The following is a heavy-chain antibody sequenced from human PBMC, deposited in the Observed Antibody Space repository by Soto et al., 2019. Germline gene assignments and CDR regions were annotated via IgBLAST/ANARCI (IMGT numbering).Heavy chain of an antibody. CDR2: IIPIFGTA. CDR3: AREWFGSYRVGYFDY. Sequence: QVQLVQSGAEVKKPGSSVKVSCKASGGTFSSYAISWVRQAPGQGLEWMGGIIPIFGTANYAQKFQGRVTITADESTSTAYMELSSRRSEDTAVYYCAREWFGSYRVGYFDYWGQGTLVTVSS. V-gene: IGHV1-69*12. J-gene: IGHJ4*02. D-gene: IGHD3-16*02. CDR1: GGTFSSYA.